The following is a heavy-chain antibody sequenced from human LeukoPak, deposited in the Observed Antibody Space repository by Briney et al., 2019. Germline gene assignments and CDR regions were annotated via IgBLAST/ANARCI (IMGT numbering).Heavy chain of an antibody. D-gene: IGHD3-22*01. CDR1: GFTFSSYA. J-gene: IGHJ4*02. Sequence: GGSLRLSCAASGFTFSSYAMSWVRQAPGKGLEWVSAISGSGGSTYYAGSVKGRFTISRDNSKNTLYLQMNSLRAEDTAVYYCARDLGPYYYDSSGYYYGYWGQGTLVTVSS. CDR3: ARDLGPYYYDSSGYYYGY. CDR2: ISGSGGST. V-gene: IGHV3-23*01.